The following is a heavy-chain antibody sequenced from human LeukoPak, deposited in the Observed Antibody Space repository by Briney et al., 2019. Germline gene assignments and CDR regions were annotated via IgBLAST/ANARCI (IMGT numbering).Heavy chain of an antibody. CDR1: GYTFTGCY. CDR3: ARVGIQLWFLFDY. CDR2: INPNSGGT. V-gene: IGHV1-2*02. D-gene: IGHD5-18*01. Sequence: ASVKVSCKASGYTFTGCYMHWVRQAPGQGLEWMGWINPNSGGTNYAQKFQGRVTTTRDTSISTAYMELSRLRSDDTAVYYCARVGIQLWFLFDYWGQGTLVTVSS. J-gene: IGHJ4*02.